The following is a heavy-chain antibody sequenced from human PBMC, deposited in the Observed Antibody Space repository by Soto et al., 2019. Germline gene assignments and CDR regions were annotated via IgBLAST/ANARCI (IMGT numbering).Heavy chain of an antibody. Sequence: SETLSLTCTVSGDSVSSVSYFWGWIRQPPGKGLEWIGDIYYSGSTYDNPSLKTRVTISVDTSKNQFSLKLSSVTAADTAVYYCARHTPAISISDHWGQGTLVTVSS. CDR1: GDSVSSVSYF. CDR3: ARHTPAISISDH. D-gene: IGHD2-15*01. J-gene: IGHJ4*02. V-gene: IGHV4-39*01. CDR2: IYYSGST.